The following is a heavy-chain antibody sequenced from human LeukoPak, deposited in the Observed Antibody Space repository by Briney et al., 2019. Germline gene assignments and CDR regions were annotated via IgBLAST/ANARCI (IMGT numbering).Heavy chain of an antibody. CDR3: ARDRLTGYPMPYFDY. J-gene: IGHJ4*02. CDR2: INPSGGSA. D-gene: IGHD2-2*01. Sequence: GASVKVSCKASGYSFTSYYMHWVRQAPGQGLEWLGTINPSGGSANFAQRFQGRVTMSRDMSTSTVYMELSSLRFEDTAVYYCARDRLTGYPMPYFDYWGQGTLVTVSS. CDR1: GYSFTSYY. V-gene: IGHV1-46*01.